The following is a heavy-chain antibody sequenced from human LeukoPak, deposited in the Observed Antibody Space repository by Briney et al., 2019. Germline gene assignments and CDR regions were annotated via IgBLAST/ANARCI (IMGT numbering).Heavy chain of an antibody. D-gene: IGHD2-21*02. J-gene: IGHJ4*02. CDR3: ARSAYCDGDCYSVYFDY. CDR1: GGSISDCD. Sequence: SETLSLTCTVAGGSISDCDWSWIREPPGEGLESIGYIYYSGTTNYNPSLKSRVTISVDTSKNQFSLKLSSVPAADTAVYYCARSAYCDGDCYSVYFDYWGQGTLVTVSS. CDR2: IYYSGTT. V-gene: IGHV4-59*01.